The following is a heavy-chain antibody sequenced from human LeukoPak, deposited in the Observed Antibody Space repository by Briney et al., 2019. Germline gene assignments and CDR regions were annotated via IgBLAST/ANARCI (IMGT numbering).Heavy chain of an antibody. D-gene: IGHD3-3*01. CDR2: IIPILGIA. J-gene: IGHJ3*02. V-gene: IGHV1-69*04. CDR1: GGTFSSYA. CDR3: ARVFRPSLTVFIIRGAFDI. Sequence: SVKVSCKASGGTFSSYAISWVRQAPGQGLEWMGRIIPILGIANYAQKFQGRVTITADKSTSTAYMELSSLRSEDTAVYYCARVFRPSLTVFIIRGAFDIWGQGTMVTVSS.